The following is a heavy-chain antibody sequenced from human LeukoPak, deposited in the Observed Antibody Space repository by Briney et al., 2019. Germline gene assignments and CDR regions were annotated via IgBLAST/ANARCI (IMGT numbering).Heavy chain of an antibody. V-gene: IGHV3-21*01. CDR1: GFTFSSYS. CDR2: ISSSSSYI. Sequence: GGSLRLSCAASGFTFSSYSMNRVRQAPGKGLEWVSSISSSSSYIYYADSVKGRFTISRDNAENSLYLQMNSLRAEDTAVYYCARDSVGVVVVVPAAPDYWGQGTLVTVSS. CDR3: ARDSVGVVVVVPAAPDY. D-gene: IGHD2-2*01. J-gene: IGHJ4*02.